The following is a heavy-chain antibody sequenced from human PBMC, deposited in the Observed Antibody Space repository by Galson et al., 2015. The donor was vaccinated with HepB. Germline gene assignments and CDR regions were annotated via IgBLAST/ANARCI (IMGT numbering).Heavy chain of an antibody. CDR1: GYTFTSYA. D-gene: IGHD3-9*01. V-gene: IGHV7-4-1*02. CDR2: INTNTGNP. Sequence: SVKVSCKASGYTFTSYAMNWVRQAPGQGLEWMGWINTNTGNPMYAQGFTGRFVFSLDTSVSTAYLQISSLKAEDTAVYYCARVPLRYFDWSPQDYWGQGTLVTVSS. CDR3: ARVPLRYFDWSPQDY. J-gene: IGHJ4*02.